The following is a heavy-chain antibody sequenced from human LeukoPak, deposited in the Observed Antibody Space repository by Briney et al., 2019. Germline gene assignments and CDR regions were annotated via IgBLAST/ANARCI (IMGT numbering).Heavy chain of an antibody. Sequence: SETLSLTCTVSGGSISSYYWSWIRQPPGKGLEWIGYIYYSGSTNYNPSLKSRVTISVDTSKNQFSLKLSSVTAADTAVYYCARALEYYDYVWGSYRSPAFDYWGQGTLVTVSS. CDR2: IYYSGST. J-gene: IGHJ4*02. V-gene: IGHV4-59*12. D-gene: IGHD3-16*02. CDR3: ARALEYYDYVWGSYRSPAFDY. CDR1: GGSISSYY.